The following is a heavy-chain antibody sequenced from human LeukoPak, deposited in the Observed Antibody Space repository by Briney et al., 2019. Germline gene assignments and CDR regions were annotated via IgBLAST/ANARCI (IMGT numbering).Heavy chain of an antibody. V-gene: IGHV1-2*02. J-gene: IGHJ4*02. CDR3: AREIDCSSTSCSLDY. CDR2: INPNSGDT. Sequence: ASVKVSCKASGYTFTGYHMHWVRQAPGQGLEWMGWINPNSGDTNYAQKFQGRVTMSRDTSISTAYVELSRLRSDDTAVYYCAREIDCSSTSCSLDYWGQGTLVTVSS. CDR1: GYTFTGYH. D-gene: IGHD2-2*01.